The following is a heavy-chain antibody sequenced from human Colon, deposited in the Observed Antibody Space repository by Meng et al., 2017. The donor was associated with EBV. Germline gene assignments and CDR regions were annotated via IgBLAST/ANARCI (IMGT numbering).Heavy chain of an antibody. CDR2: IYYSGST. CDR1: GGSVSSCGYY. Sequence: VQLQEPGHGLGPPPTSLPPPCTVSGGSVSSCGYYWTWIRQHPGKGLEWFGHIYYSGSTFYNPSLKRRVIISIDTSKNQFSLNLRSVTAADTAVYYCARVSSGWDYFDYWGQGTLVTVSS. D-gene: IGHD6-19*01. CDR3: ARVSSGWDYFDY. V-gene: IGHV4-31*03. J-gene: IGHJ4*02.